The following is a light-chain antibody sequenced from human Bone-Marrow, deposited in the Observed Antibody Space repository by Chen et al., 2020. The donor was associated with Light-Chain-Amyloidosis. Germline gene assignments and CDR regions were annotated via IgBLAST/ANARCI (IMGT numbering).Light chain of an antibody. CDR3: HSYDRSNVV. CDR2: EDD. Sequence: NFMLTQPHSVSESPGQTVTISCSRNGGSIANNYVQWYRQRPGSSPTTVIYEDDQRPSGVPDRFSGSIDSSYNSAFLTISGLKIEDEADYYCHSYDRSNVVFGGGTKLTVL. CDR1: GGSIANNY. J-gene: IGLJ3*02. V-gene: IGLV6-57*01.